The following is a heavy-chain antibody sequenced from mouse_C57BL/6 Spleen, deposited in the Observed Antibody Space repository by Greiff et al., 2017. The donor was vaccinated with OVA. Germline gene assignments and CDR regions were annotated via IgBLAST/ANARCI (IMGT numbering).Heavy chain of an antibody. CDR3: TSDDGYYGYAMDY. CDR2: IRNKANNHAT. J-gene: IGHJ4*01. V-gene: IGHV6-6*01. Sequence: EVHLVESGGGLVQPGGSMKLSCAASGFTFSDAWMDWVRQSPEKGLEWVAEIRNKANNHATYYAESVKGRFTISRDDSKSSVDLQMNSLRAEDTGIYYCTSDDGYYGYAMDYWGQGTSVTVSS. CDR1: GFTFSDAW. D-gene: IGHD2-3*01.